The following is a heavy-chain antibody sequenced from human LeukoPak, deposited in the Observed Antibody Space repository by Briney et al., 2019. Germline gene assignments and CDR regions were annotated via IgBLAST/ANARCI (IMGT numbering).Heavy chain of an antibody. D-gene: IGHD3-10*01. CDR1: GFTFSNYD. V-gene: IGHV3-13*01. Sequence: GGSLRLSCAASGFTFSNYDLHWVRQVIGKGLEWVSSIGTAYDTYYTGSVKGRFTISRENAKNSLYLQMNSLRAGDTAVYYCARGRPWFTDAFDIWGQGTMVTVSS. CDR2: IGTAYDT. J-gene: IGHJ3*02. CDR3: ARGRPWFTDAFDI.